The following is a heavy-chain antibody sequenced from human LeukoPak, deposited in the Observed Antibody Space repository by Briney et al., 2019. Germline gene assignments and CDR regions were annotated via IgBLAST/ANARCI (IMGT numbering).Heavy chain of an antibody. D-gene: IGHD3-10*01. CDR3: SRDLSSTAYWELDY. V-gene: IGHV1-2*06. CDR1: GYIFTDYF. Sequence: ASVKVSCKASGYIFTDYFIHWVRQAPGQGPEWMGRVNPKNGDTYYAQTFQGRVTVTGATSISTAYMDLTTLRSDDTAIYYCSRDLSSTAYWELDYRGQGTLVTVSS. J-gene: IGHJ4*02. CDR2: VNPKNGDT.